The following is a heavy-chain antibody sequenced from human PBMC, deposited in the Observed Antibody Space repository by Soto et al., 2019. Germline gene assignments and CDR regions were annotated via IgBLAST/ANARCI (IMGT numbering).Heavy chain of an antibody. J-gene: IGHJ4*02. CDR1: GGSISSYY. CDR2: IYYSGST. Sequence: QVQLQESGPGLVKPSETLSLTCTVSGGSISSYYWSWIRQPPGKGLEWIGYIYYSGSTNYNPSLKRRVTIAVDASKNRFSLKLSSVTAADTAVYYCARRYGGTFDYWGQGTLVTVSS. CDR3: ARRYGGTFDY. D-gene: IGHD2-15*01. V-gene: IGHV4-59*08.